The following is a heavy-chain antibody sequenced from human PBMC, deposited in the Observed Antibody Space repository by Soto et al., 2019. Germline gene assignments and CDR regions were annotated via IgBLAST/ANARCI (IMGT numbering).Heavy chain of an antibody. Sequence: GGSLRLSCSASGFTFSSYAMTWVRQAPGKGLEWVSGISGGGGSTFYADSVKGRFTISRDNSKSTLYLQMNIVRAEDTAIYFFARVRLVNDYVWGSYDYWGQGTQVTVSS. J-gene: IGHJ4*02. CDR2: ISGGGGST. V-gene: IGHV3-23*01. CDR3: ARVRLVNDYVWGSYDY. CDR1: GFTFSSYA. D-gene: IGHD3-16*01.